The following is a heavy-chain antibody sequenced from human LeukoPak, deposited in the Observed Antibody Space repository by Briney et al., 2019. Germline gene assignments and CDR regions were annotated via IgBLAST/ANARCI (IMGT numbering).Heavy chain of an antibody. CDR2: ISSSGSTI. CDR1: GFTFSDYY. V-gene: IGHV3-11*01. D-gene: IGHD1-26*01. J-gene: IGHJ6*02. CDR3: ARGRESYYYYGMDV. Sequence: PGGSLRLSCAASGFTFSDYYMSWIRQAPGKGLEWVSYISSSGSTIYYADSVKGRFTISRDNAKNSLYLQTNSLRAEDTAVYYCARGRESYYYYGMDVWGQGTTVTVSS.